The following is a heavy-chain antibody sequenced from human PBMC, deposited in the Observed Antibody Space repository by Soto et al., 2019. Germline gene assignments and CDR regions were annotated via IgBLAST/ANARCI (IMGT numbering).Heavy chain of an antibody. CDR3: ARALGSWGAYYFDY. Sequence: QFTLKESGPTLVNPTQTLTLTCTVSGFSLNTYGVGVGWIRQPPGKALEWLALIYWDDDKRYSPSLESRLTITKDTSKNQVVLTMTNMDPADTVRYYCARALGSWGAYYFDYWGQGTLVTVSS. D-gene: IGHD3-16*01. V-gene: IGHV2-5*02. J-gene: IGHJ4*02. CDR2: IYWDDDK. CDR1: GFSLNTYGVG.